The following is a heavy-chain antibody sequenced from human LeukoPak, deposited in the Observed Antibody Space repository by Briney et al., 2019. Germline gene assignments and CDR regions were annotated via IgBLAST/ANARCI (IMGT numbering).Heavy chain of an antibody. J-gene: IGHJ4*02. CDR1: GYSINNDYY. Sequence: SETLSLTCTVSGYSINNDYYWGWIRQPPGKGLEWIGSLYHSGSTYYNPSLKSRVTISVDTSKNQFSRKLSSVTAADAAVYYCASTYYYDSSGYYELDYWGQGTLVTVSS. CDR3: ASTYYYDSSGYYELDY. V-gene: IGHV4-38-2*02. CDR2: LYHSGST. D-gene: IGHD3-22*01.